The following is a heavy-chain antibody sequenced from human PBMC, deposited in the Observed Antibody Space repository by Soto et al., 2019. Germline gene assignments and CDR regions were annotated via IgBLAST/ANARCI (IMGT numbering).Heavy chain of an antibody. CDR3: ARYSGSYYFDY. V-gene: IGHV4-30-4*01. D-gene: IGHD1-26*01. CDR1: GGSFSSGDYY. J-gene: IGHJ4*02. CDR2: IYYSGST. Sequence: PSETLSLTCAVYGGSFSSGDYYWSWIRQPPGKGLEWIGYIYYSGSTYYNPSLKSRVTISVDTSKNQFSLKLSSVTAADTAVYYCARYSGSYYFDYWGQGTLVTVSS.